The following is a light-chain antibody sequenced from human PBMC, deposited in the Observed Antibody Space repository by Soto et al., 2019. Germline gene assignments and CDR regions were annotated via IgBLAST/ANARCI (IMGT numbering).Light chain of an antibody. J-gene: IGKJ1*01. CDR1: QSVSDN. CDR3: QQYNDWPLT. CDR2: GAF. V-gene: IGKV3-15*01. Sequence: EILMTQSPVTLSVSPGERVTLSCRASQSVSDNLAWYQQKPGQAPSLPIYGAFTRATGVPARFSGDGSGTEFTHTISSLQSEEFALYYCQQYNDWPLTFGQGNKVEI.